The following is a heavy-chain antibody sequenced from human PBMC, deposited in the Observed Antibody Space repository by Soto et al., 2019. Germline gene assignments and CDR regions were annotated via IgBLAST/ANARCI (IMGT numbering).Heavy chain of an antibody. V-gene: IGHV3-15*01. Sequence: GGSLRLSCAASGFSFGNAWMSWVRQARGKGLEWVGRIKSKAEGETTDYAAPVKGRFIISRDNSENTLYLEMNSLKTEDTAVYYCTTDKFNYFYYYGMDVWGQGTTVTVSS. CDR1: GFSFGNAW. J-gene: IGHJ6*02. CDR3: TTDKFNYFYYYGMDV. CDR2: IKSKAEGETT.